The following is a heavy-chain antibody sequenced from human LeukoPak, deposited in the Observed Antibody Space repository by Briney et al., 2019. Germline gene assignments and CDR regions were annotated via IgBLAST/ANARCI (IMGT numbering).Heavy chain of an antibody. V-gene: IGHV3-48*03. CDR1: GFTFSSYE. Sequence: PGGSLRLSCAASGFTFSSYEMNWVRQAPGKGLQWVSDISSSGTAIYYADSVKGRFTISRDNAKNSLYLQMNSLRAEDTAVYYCARERTTQPFDYWGQGTLVTVSS. J-gene: IGHJ4*02. CDR3: ARERTTQPFDY. D-gene: IGHD2-15*01. CDR2: ISSSGTAI.